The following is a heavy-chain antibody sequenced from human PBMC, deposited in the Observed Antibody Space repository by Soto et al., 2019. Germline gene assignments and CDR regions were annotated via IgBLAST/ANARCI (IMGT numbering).Heavy chain of an antibody. Sequence: QVQLQESGPGLVKPSETLSLTCTVSGGSISSYYWSWIRQPPGKGLEWIGYIYYSGSTNYHPSLKSRVIISVDTSKNKFSLKLSSVTAADTAVYYCARHDRDYDYIWGSYRPNDAFDIWGQGTMVTVSS. CDR2: IYYSGST. J-gene: IGHJ3*02. CDR1: GGSISSYY. CDR3: ARHDRDYDYIWGSYRPNDAFDI. D-gene: IGHD3-16*02. V-gene: IGHV4-59*08.